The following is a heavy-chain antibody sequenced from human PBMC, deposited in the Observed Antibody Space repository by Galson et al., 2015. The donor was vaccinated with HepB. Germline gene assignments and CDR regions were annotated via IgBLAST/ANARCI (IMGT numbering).Heavy chain of an antibody. CDR3: AREGYYDSSGYYGDDAFDI. J-gene: IGHJ3*02. V-gene: IGHV3-74*01. D-gene: IGHD3-22*01. CDR2: INSDGSST. Sequence: SLRLSCAASGFTFSSYWMHWVRQAPGKGLVWVSRINSDGSSTSYADSVKGRFTISRDNAKNTLYLQMNSLRAEDTAVYYCAREGYYDSSGYYGDDAFDIWGQGTMVTVSS. CDR1: GFTFSSYW.